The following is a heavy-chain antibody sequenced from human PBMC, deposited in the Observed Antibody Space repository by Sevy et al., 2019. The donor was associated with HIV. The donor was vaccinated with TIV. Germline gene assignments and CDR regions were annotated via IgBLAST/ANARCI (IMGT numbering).Heavy chain of an antibody. J-gene: IGHJ4*02. CDR2: IYSGGTT. V-gene: IGHV3-53*01. D-gene: IGHD6-13*01. CDR1: GFTVSSNY. Sequence: GGSLRLSCAASGFTVSSNYMSWVRQAPGKGLEWVSLIYSGGTTYYADSVKGRFTVSRDSSKNTLYLQMNSLRAEDTAVYYCVREGSSWYSYWGQGTLVTVSS. CDR3: VREGSSWYSY.